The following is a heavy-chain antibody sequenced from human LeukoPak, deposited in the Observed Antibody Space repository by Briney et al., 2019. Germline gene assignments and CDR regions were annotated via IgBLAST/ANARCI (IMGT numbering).Heavy chain of an antibody. J-gene: IGHJ3*02. CDR2: IIAYNGNT. CDR3: ARHLHIVVVTEDAFNI. Sequence: ASVKVSCKASGYTFTSYGISWVRQAPGQGLEWMGWIIAYNGNTNYAQKLQGRVTMTTDTSTSTAYMELRSLRSDDTAVYYCARHLHIVVVTEDAFNIWGQGTMVTVSS. D-gene: IGHD2-21*02. V-gene: IGHV1-18*01. CDR1: GYTFTSYG.